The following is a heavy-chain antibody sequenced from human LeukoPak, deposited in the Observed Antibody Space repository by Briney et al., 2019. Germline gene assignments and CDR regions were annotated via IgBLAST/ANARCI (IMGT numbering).Heavy chain of an antibody. CDR2: INDSGGST. J-gene: IGHJ4*02. CDR1: GFTFSSYA. V-gene: IGHV3-23*01. Sequence: GGSLRLSCAASGFTFSSYAMTWVRQAPGKGLEWVSSINDSGGSTYYADSVKGRFTISRDNSKNTLYLQMDSLRAEDTAVYYCAKREYNFWSGYFFWGQGTLVTVSS. CDR3: AKREYNFWSGYFF. D-gene: IGHD3-3*01.